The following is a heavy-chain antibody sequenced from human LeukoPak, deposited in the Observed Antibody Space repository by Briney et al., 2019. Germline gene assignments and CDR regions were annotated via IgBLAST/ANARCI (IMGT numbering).Heavy chain of an antibody. V-gene: IGHV3-21*05. CDR3: ARDGVVVVAAHYFDY. CDR1: GFTFSSYT. CDR2: ISSSSSYT. D-gene: IGHD2-15*01. J-gene: IGHJ4*02. Sequence: GGSLRLSCAASGFTFSSYTMDWVRQAPGKGLEWVSYISSSSSYTNYADSVKGRFTISRDNAKNSLYLQMNGLRAEDTAVYYCARDGVVVVAAHYFDYWGQGTLVTVSS.